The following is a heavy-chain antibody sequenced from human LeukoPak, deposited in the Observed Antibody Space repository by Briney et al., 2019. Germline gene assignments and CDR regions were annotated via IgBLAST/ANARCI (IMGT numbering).Heavy chain of an antibody. V-gene: IGHV1-8*03. D-gene: IGHD3-10*01. CDR1: GYTFTSYD. CDR2: MNPNSGNT. J-gene: IGHJ5*02. Sequence: ASVKVSCKASGYTFTSYDINWVRQATGQGLEWMGWMNPNSGNTGFAQRFQGRVTITRNTSISTAYMELSSLRSEDTAVYYCVRSITIIRGPGTNWCDPWGQGTLVTVSS. CDR3: VRSITIIRGPGTNWCDP.